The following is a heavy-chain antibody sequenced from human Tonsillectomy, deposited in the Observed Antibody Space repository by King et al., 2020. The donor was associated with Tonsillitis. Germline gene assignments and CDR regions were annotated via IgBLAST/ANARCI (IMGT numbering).Heavy chain of an antibody. CDR2: IYYSGST. CDR3: ARQFGYFGSGSYPDY. D-gene: IGHD3-10*01. Sequence: LQLQESGPGLVKPSETLSLTCTVSGGSISSSSYYWGWIRQPPGKGLEWIGSIYYSGSTYYNPSLKSRVTISVDTSKNQFSLKLSSVTAADTAVYFCARQFGYFGSGSYPDYWGQGTLVTVSS. V-gene: IGHV4-39*01. CDR1: GGSISSSSYY. J-gene: IGHJ4*02.